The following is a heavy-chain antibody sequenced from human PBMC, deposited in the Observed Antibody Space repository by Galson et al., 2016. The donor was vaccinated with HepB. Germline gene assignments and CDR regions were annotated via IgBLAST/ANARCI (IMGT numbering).Heavy chain of an antibody. J-gene: IGHJ4*02. CDR2: IYPGDSDT. D-gene: IGHD1-26*01. Sequence: QSGAEVKKPGESLKISCQGSGYSFAKYWIVWVRQMPGKGLEWMGIIYPGDSDTTYSPSFQGQVTVSADKSISTTYLQWSSLKASDTAMYYCARQVGATHDHWGQGTLVTVSS. V-gene: IGHV5-51*01. CDR1: GYSFAKYW. CDR3: ARQVGATHDH.